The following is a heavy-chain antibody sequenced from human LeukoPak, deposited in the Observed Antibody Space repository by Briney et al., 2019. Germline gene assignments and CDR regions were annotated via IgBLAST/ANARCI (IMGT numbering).Heavy chain of an antibody. Sequence: ASVKVSCKASGYTFTSYGISWVRQAPGQGLEWMGWISAYNGNTNYAQKLQGRVTMTTDTSTSTAYMELRSLRSDDTAVYYCARDYYDSNGYPLDAFDIWGQGTMVTVSS. J-gene: IGHJ3*02. CDR1: GYTFTSYG. CDR3: ARDYYDSNGYPLDAFDI. D-gene: IGHD3-22*01. V-gene: IGHV1-18*01. CDR2: ISAYNGNT.